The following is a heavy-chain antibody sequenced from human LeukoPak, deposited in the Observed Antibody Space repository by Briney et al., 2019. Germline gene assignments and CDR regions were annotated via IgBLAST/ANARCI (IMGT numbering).Heavy chain of an antibody. CDR1: GFTFSSYA. D-gene: IGHD3-9*01. CDR3: ARDENDILTGMFDY. CDR2: ISYDGSNK. Sequence: GGPLRLSCAASGFTFSSYAMHWVRQAPGKGLEWVAVISYDGSNKYYADSVKGRFTISRDNSKNTLYLQMNSLRAEDTAVYYCARDENDILTGMFDYWGQGTLVTVSS. J-gene: IGHJ4*02. V-gene: IGHV3-30-3*01.